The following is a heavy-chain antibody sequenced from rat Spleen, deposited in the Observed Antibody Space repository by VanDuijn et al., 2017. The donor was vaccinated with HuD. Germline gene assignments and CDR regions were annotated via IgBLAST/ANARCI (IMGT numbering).Heavy chain of an antibody. J-gene: IGHJ2*01. Sequence: EVQLVESGGGLVQPGRSLKLSCAASGFTFSSFAMAWVRQAPKKGLEWVATITSGGSNTYYPDSVKGRFTISRDSATSTLYLQMDSLRSEDTATYYCANAEFGVGWFAYWGQGVMVTVSS. CDR3: ANAEFGVGWFAY. D-gene: IGHD4-3*01. CDR2: ITSGGSNT. V-gene: IGHV5-25*01. CDR1: GFTFSSFA.